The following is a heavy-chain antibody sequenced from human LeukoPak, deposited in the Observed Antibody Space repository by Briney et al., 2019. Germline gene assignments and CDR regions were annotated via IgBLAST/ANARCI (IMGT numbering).Heavy chain of an antibody. CDR3: ALGSVPATYYYYYMDV. D-gene: IGHD2-2*01. J-gene: IGHJ6*03. CDR1: GGSISSYY. CDR2: IYYSGST. V-gene: IGHV4-59*01. Sequence: SETLSLTCTVSGGSISSYYWSWIRQHPGKGLEWTGYIYYSGSTNYNPSLKSRVTISVDTSKNQFSLKLSSVTAADTAVYYRALGSVPATYYYYYMDVWGKGTTVTVSS.